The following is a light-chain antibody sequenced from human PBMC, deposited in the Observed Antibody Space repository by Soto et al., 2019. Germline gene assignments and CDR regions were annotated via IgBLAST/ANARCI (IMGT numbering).Light chain of an antibody. J-gene: IGLJ1*01. CDR3: CSYASNSLFHL. CDR1: SSDVGSYNL. Sequence: QSALTQPASVSGSPGQSITISCTGTSSDVGSYNLVSWYQQHPGKAPKLMIYEVSRRPSGVSNRFSGSKSGNTASLTISGLQAEDEADYYCCSYASNSLFHLFGPGTKVPVL. V-gene: IGLV2-23*02. CDR2: EVS.